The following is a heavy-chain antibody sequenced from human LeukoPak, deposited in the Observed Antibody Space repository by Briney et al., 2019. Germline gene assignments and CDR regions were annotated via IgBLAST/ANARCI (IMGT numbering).Heavy chain of an antibody. CDR1: GFTFSSYS. J-gene: IGHJ4*02. D-gene: IGHD4-17*01. CDR2: ISSSSSYI. Sequence: GVSLRLSCAASGFTFSSYSMNWVRQAPGKGLEWVSSISSSSSYIYYADSVKGRFTISRDNAKNSLYLQMNSLRAEDTAVYYCARDENGDYYFDYWGQGTLVTVSS. CDR3: ARDENGDYYFDY. V-gene: IGHV3-21*04.